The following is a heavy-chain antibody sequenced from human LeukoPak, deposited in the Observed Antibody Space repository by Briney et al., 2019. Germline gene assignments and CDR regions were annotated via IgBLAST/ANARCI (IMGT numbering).Heavy chain of an antibody. J-gene: IGHJ4*02. Sequence: LSPSWAVSGFTVGSYEIDSARQAPGGGMEWVSYISSSGGTIYYEDSVKGRFTISRDNAKNSLYLQMNSLRAEDTAVYYCARNYDILTGYYNYFDYWGQGTLVTVSS. CDR1: GFTVGSYE. D-gene: IGHD3-9*01. CDR3: ARNYDILTGYYNYFDY. CDR2: ISSSGGTI. V-gene: IGHV3-48*03.